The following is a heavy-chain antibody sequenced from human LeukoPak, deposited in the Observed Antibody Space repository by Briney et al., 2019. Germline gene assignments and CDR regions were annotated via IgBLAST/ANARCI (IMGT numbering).Heavy chain of an antibody. V-gene: IGHV3-23*01. CDR1: GFTFSDYY. CDR2: ISGSGGST. Sequence: GGSLRLSCAASGFTFSDYYMSWVRQAPGKGLEWVSTISGSGGSTYYADSVKGRFTISRDKSKNTVYLQMNSLRAEDTAVYYCAKERGYGYNHIDYWGQGTLVTVSS. J-gene: IGHJ4*02. CDR3: AKERGYGYNHIDY. D-gene: IGHD5-24*01.